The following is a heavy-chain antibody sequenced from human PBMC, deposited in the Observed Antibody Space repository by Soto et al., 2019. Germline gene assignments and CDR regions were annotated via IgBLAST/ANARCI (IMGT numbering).Heavy chain of an antibody. D-gene: IGHD4-17*01. V-gene: IGHV3-66*01. CDR1: GFTVSSNY. CDR3: ARADYGDHGGFDY. Sequence: EVQLVESGGGLVQPGGSLRLSCAASGFTVSSNYMSWVRQAPGKGLEWVSVIYSGGSTYYADSVKGRFTISRDNSKNTLYLQINSLRAEDTAVYYCARADYGDHGGFDYWGQGTLVTVSS. CDR2: IYSGGST. J-gene: IGHJ4*02.